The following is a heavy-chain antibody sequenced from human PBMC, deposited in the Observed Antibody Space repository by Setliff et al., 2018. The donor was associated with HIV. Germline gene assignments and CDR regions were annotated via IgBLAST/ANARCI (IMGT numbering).Heavy chain of an antibody. J-gene: IGHJ4*02. Sequence: GESLKISCKASGYPFTNYWIGWVRQMPGQGLEWIGVIHPSDFVTRYGPSFQGQVSISADRSITTAYLQWSSLKASDTAIYYCTRRRRAPGTEDLEAHWGQGTLVTVSS. D-gene: IGHD3-3*01. V-gene: IGHV5-51*01. CDR2: IHPSDFVT. CDR1: GYPFTNYW. CDR3: TRRRRAPGTEDLEAH.